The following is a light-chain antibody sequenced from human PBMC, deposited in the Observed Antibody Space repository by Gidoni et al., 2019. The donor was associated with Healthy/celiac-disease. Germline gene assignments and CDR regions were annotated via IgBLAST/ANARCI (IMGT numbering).Light chain of an antibody. CDR1: SSNIGAGYD. Sequence: QSVLTQPPSVSGPPGQRVIISCTGSSSNIGAGYDVHWYQQLPGTAPKLLIYGNSNRPSGVPDRFSGSKSSTSASLAITGLQAEDEADYYCQSYDSSLSASVVFGGGTKLTVL. CDR2: GNS. V-gene: IGLV1-40*01. J-gene: IGLJ2*01. CDR3: QSYDSSLSASVV.